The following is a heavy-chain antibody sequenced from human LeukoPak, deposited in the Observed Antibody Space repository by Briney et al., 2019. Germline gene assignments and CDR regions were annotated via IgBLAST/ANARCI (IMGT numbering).Heavy chain of an antibody. V-gene: IGHV1-69*04. Sequence: SVKVSCKASGGTFSSYAISWVRQAPGQGLEWMGRIIPILGIANYAQKFQGRVTITADKSTSTAYMELSSLRSEDTAVYYCARSYGSGSYYVFDYWGQGTLVTVSS. D-gene: IGHD3-10*01. J-gene: IGHJ4*02. CDR1: GGTFSSYA. CDR3: ARSYGSGSYYVFDY. CDR2: IIPILGIA.